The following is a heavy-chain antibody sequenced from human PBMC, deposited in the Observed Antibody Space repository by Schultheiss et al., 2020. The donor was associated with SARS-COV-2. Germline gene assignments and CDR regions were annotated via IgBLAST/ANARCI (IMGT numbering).Heavy chain of an antibody. CDR2: ISYDGSNK. J-gene: IGHJ3*02. V-gene: IGHV3-30*12. CDR3: ARLNDFWSGYHDAFDI. Sequence: GGSLRLSCAASGFTFNNYGMHWVRQAPGKGLEWVAVISYDGSNKYYADSVKGRFTISRDNAKNSLYLQMNSLRAEDTAVYYCARLNDFWSGYHDAFDIWGQGTMVTVSS. CDR1: GFTFNNYG. D-gene: IGHD3-3*01.